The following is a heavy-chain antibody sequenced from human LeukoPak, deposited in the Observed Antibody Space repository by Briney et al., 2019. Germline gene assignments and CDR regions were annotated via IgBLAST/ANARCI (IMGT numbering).Heavy chain of an antibody. V-gene: IGHV4-59*12. D-gene: IGHD2-2*03. CDR3: ARDGSYYYYMDV. J-gene: IGHJ6*03. CDR2: IHYSGST. CDR1: GGSISSYY. Sequence: SETLSLTCTVSGGSISSYYWSWIRQPPGKGLEWIGYIHYSGSTYYNPSLKSRLTLSIDTSKNQFSLKLSSVTAADTAVYYCARDGSYYYYMDVWGKGTTVTVSS.